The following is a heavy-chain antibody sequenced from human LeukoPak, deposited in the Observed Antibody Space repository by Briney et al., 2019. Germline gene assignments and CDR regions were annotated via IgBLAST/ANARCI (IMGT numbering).Heavy chain of an antibody. CDR3: VKPSSTGYYDGSGFDY. CDR1: EFTFSDYT. V-gene: IGHV3-64D*06. Sequence: GGSLRLSCSASEFTFSDYTMHWVSQAPGKGLEYVSTISNNGGGTYYADSVKGRFTISRDNSNNTLYLQMGSLRVEDTAVYYCVKPSSTGYYDGSGFDYWGQGTLVTVSS. CDR2: ISNNGGGT. J-gene: IGHJ4*02. D-gene: IGHD3-22*01.